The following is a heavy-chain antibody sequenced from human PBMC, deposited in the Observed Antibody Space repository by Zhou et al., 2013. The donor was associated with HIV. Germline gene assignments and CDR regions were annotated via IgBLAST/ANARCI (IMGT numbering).Heavy chain of an antibody. CDR2: IIPIFGTA. D-gene: IGHD3-22*01. CDR3: ARDNYYDSSGYLYYFDY. Sequence: QVQLVQSGAEVKKPGSSVKVSCKASGGTFSSYAISWVRQAPGQGLEWMGGIIPIFGTANYAQKFQGRVTITTDESTSTAYMELSSLRSEDTAVYYCARDNYYDSSGYLYYFDYWGQGTLVTVSS. CDR1: GGTFSSYA. J-gene: IGHJ4*02. V-gene: IGHV1-69*05.